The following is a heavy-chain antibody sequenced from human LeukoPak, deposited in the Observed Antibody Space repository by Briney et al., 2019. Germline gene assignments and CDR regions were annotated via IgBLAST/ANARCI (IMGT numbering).Heavy chain of an antibody. CDR2: IYYSGST. CDR3: ARVLRYYYYYMDV. V-gene: IGHV4-59*11. CDR1: GGSISSHY. Sequence: SETLSLTCTVSGGSISSHYWSCIREPPGKGLEWIGYIYYSGSTNYNPSLKSRVTISVDTSKNQFSLKLSSVTAADTAVYYCARVLRYYYYYMDVWGKGTTVTVSS. J-gene: IGHJ6*03.